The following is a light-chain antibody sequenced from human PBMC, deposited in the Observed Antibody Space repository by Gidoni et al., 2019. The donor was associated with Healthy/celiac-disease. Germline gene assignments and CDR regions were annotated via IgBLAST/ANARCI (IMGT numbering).Light chain of an antibody. V-gene: IGLV3-1*01. CDR1: KLGNKY. Sequence: SYELTQLPSVSVSPGQTASISCSGDKLGNKYVCWYQQKPGQSPVLVIYQDAKRPSGIPERFSGSNSGNTATLTISGTQAMDEADYCCQAWDSITHVVFGGGTKLTVL. CDR2: QDA. J-gene: IGLJ2*01. CDR3: QAWDSITHVV.